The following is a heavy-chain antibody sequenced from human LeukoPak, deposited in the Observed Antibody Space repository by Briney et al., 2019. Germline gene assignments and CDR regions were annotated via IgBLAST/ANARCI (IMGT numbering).Heavy chain of an antibody. V-gene: IGHV4-34*01. CDR1: GGSFSGYY. J-gene: IGHJ6*02. CDR2: INHSGST. D-gene: IGHD3-22*01. Sequence: PSETLSLTCAVYGGSFSGYYWSWIRQPPGKGLEWIGEINHSGSTNYNPSLKSRVTISVDTSKNQFSLKLTSVTAADTAVYYCASSRIYYESSGWTYGMDVWGQGTTVTVSS. CDR3: ASSRIYYESSGWTYGMDV.